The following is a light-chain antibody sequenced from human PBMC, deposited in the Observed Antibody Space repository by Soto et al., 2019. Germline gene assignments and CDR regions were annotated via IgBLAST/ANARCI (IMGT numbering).Light chain of an antibody. CDR2: AAS. V-gene: IGKV1D-16*01. CDR3: QQYNSYPIT. CDR1: QGLSSW. Sequence: INMTQSPSSLSASVGDRVTITCRASQGLSSWLAWYQQKPEEAPKSLIYAASRLESGVPSRFSGSGSGADFALTISSLQPEDFATYYCQQYNSYPITFGQGTRLEIK. J-gene: IGKJ5*01.